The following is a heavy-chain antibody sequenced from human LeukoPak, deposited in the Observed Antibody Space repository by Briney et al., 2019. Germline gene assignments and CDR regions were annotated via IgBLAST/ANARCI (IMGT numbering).Heavy chain of an antibody. CDR2: IDSGGST. CDR1: GFTVSSNY. CDR3: ARVPADSSGYYLLFHFDY. J-gene: IGHJ4*02. V-gene: IGHV3-66*01. D-gene: IGHD3-22*01. Sequence: GGSLRLSCAASGFTVSSNYMSWVRQAPGKGLEWVSVIDSGGSTYYADSVKGRFTISRDISKNTLYLQMNSLRAEDTAVYYCARVPADSSGYYLLFHFDYWGQGTLVTVSS.